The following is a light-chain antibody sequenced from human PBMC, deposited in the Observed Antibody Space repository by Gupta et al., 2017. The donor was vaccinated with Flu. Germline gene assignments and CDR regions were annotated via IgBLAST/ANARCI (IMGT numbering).Light chain of an antibody. CDR2: WAS. J-gene: IGKJ1*01. Sequence: DIQMTQSPSTLSASVGDRVTITCRASQTVSHWLAWYQQKPGKGPKLLIYWASTLQSGVPTRFSGSGSGTDFTLTISSLQPDDVATYYCQEYNSYPRKFGQGTKV. V-gene: IGKV1-5*03. CDR1: QTVSHW. CDR3: QEYNSYPRK.